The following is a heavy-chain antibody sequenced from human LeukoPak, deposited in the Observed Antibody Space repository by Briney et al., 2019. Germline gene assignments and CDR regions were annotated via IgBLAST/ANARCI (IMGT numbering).Heavy chain of an antibody. CDR2: MYNSGST. J-gene: IGHJ4*02. Sequence: SETLSLTSTVSGGSISGSYWSWIRQPPGKGLEWIAYMYNSGSTNYNPSLKSRVTISIDTSKNQFSLKLSSLTAADTAIYYCARGIESYGDYGYWGQGILVTVSS. CDR3: ARGIESYGDYGY. V-gene: IGHV4-59*01. CDR1: GGSISGSY. D-gene: IGHD4-17*01.